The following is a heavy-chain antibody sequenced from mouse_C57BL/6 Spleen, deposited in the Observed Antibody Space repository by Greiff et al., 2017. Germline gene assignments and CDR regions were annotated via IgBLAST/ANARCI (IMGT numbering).Heavy chain of an antibody. Sequence: VQLQQPGAELVKPGASVKLSCKASGYTFTSYWMHWVKQRPGRGLEWIGRIDPNSGGTKYNQKFKSKATLTVDTPSSTAYMQLRSLTSADSAVXYCARSGVITTVGRYVEVWGTGTTVTVSS. CDR3: ARSGVITTVGRYVEV. CDR2: IDPNSGGT. J-gene: IGHJ1*03. CDR1: GYTFTSYW. V-gene: IGHV1-72*01. D-gene: IGHD1-1*01.